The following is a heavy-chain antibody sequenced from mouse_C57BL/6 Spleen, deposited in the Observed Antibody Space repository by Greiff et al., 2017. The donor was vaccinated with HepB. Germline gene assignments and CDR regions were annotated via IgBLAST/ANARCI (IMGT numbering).Heavy chain of an antibody. CDR1: GYTFTSYW. CDR3: ARGGYFTTVEYYFDY. V-gene: IGHV1-50*01. Sequence: QVQLQQPGAELVKPGASVKLSCKASGYTFTSYWMQWVKQRPGQGLEWIGVIDPSDSYTNYNQKFKGKATLTVDTSSSTAYMQLSSLTSEDSAVYYCARGGYFTTVEYYFDYWGQGTTLTVSS. J-gene: IGHJ2*01. CDR2: IDPSDSYT. D-gene: IGHD1-1*01.